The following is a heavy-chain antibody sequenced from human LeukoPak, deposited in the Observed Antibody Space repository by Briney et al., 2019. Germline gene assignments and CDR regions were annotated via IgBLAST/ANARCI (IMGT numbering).Heavy chain of an antibody. CDR3: ARVQEYSSSWYFDY. Sequence: SETLSLTCTVSGGSISSYYWSWIRQPPGKGLEWIGYIYYSGSTNYNPSLKSRVTISVDTSKNQFSLKLSSVTAADTAVYYCARVQEYSSSWYFDYWGQGTLVTVSS. D-gene: IGHD6-13*01. CDR1: GGSISSYY. V-gene: IGHV4-59*01. CDR2: IYYSGST. J-gene: IGHJ4*02.